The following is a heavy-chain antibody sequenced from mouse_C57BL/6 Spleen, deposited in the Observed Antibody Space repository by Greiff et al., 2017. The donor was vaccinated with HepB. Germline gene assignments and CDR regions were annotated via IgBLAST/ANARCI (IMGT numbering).Heavy chain of an antibody. D-gene: IGHD1-1*01. J-gene: IGHJ2*01. CDR2: IDPENGDT. Sequence: EVKLVASGAELVRPGASVKLSCTASGFNIKDDYMHWVKQRPEQGLEWIGWIDPENGDTEYASKFQGKATITADTSSNTAYLQLSSLTSEDTAVYYCTKGITTVVATGYFDYWGQGTTLTVSS. CDR1: GFNIKDDY. V-gene: IGHV14-4*01. CDR3: TKGITTVVATGYFDY.